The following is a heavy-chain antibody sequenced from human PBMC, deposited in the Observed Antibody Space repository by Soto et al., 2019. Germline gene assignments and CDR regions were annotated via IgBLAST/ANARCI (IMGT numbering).Heavy chain of an antibody. CDR2: IIPIFGTA. J-gene: IGHJ3*02. D-gene: IGHD3-9*01. CDR1: GGTFSSYA. V-gene: IGHV1-69*13. CDR3: AREYYDILTGDFDI. Sequence: GASVKVSCKASGGTFSSYAISWVRQAPGQGLEWMGGIIPIFGTANYAQKFQGRVTITADESTSTAYMELSSLRSEDTAVYYCAREYYDILTGDFDIWGQGTMVTVSS.